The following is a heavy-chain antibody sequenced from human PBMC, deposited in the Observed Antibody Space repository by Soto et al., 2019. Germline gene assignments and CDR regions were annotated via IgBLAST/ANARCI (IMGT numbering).Heavy chain of an antibody. D-gene: IGHD3-10*01. V-gene: IGHV4-61*01. CDR1: GGSVSSGSYY. J-gene: IGHJ4*02. Sequence: PSETLSLTXTVSGGSVSSGSYYWSWIRQPPGKGLEWIGYIYYSGSTNYNPSLKSRVTISVDTSKNQFSLKLSSVTAADTAVYYCARWFGELSFDYWGQGTLVTVSS. CDR2: IYYSGST. CDR3: ARWFGELSFDY.